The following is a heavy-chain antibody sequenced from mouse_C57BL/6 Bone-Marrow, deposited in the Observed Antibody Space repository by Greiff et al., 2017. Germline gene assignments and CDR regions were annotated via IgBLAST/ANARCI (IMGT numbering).Heavy chain of an antibody. D-gene: IGHD1-3*01. CDR2: IDPETGGT. CDR3: TEGYKGY. J-gene: IGHJ2*01. Sequence: VQLQQSGAELVRPGASVTLSCKASGYTFTDYEMHWVKQTPVHGLEWIGAIDPETGGTAYNQKFKGKAILTADKSSSTAYMELRSLTSEDSAVYYCTEGYKGYWGQGTLSQSPQ. CDR1: GYTFTDYE. V-gene: IGHV1-15*01.